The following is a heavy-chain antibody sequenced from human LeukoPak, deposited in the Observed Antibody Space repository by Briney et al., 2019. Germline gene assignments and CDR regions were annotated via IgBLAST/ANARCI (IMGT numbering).Heavy chain of an antibody. CDR1: GGSISSYY. CDR3: ARLTVTSTDAFDI. V-gene: IGHV4-4*07. CDR2: IYTSGST. D-gene: IGHD4-17*01. Sequence: SETLSLTCTVSGGSISSYYWSWIRQPAGKGLEWIGRIYTSGSTNYNPSLKSRVTISVDTSKDQFSLKLSSVTAADTAVCYCARLTVTSTDAFDIWGQGTMVTVSS. J-gene: IGHJ3*02.